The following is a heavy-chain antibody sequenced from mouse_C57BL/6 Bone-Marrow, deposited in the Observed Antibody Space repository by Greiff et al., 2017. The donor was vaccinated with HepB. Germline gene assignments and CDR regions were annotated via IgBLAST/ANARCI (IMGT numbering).Heavy chain of an antibody. J-gene: IGHJ1*03. CDR3: ARDYGSSSYWYFDV. V-gene: IGHV1-54*01. CDR1: GYAFTNYL. D-gene: IGHD1-1*01. Sequence: VMLVESGAELVRPGTSVKVSCKASGYAFTNYLIEWVKQRPGQGLEWIGVINPGSGGTNYNEKFKGKATLTADKSSSTAYMQLSSLTSEDSAVYFCARDYGSSSYWYFDVWGTGTTVTVSS. CDR2: INPGSGGT.